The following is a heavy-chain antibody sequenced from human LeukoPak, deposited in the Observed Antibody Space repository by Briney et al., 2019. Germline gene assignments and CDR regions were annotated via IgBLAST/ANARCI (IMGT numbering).Heavy chain of an antibody. V-gene: IGHV3-23*01. J-gene: IGHJ4*02. CDR2: ISGSGGST. D-gene: IGHD3-10*01. Sequence: GGSLRLSCAASGFTFSTYAMSWVRQAPGKGLEWVSAISGSGGSTFNADSVKGRFTISRDNAKNSLYLQMNSLRAEDTAVYYCASPRKKLLKGLVYWGQGTLVTVSS. CDR3: ASPRKKLLKGLVY. CDR1: GFTFSTYA.